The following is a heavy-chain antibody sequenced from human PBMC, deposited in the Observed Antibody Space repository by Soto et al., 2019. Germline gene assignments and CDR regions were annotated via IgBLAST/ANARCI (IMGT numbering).Heavy chain of an antibody. D-gene: IGHD2-2*01. V-gene: IGHV3-33*01. CDR2: IWYDGSNK. CDR1: GFTFSSYG. CDR3: ARESRDYYFDY. J-gene: IGHJ4*02. Sequence: QVQLVESGGGVVQPGRSLRLSCAASGFTFSSYGMHWVRQAPGKGLEWVAVIWYDGSNKYYADSVKGRLTISRDNSRNKLYLQMNSLRAEDTAVYYCARESRDYYFDYWGQGTLVTVSS.